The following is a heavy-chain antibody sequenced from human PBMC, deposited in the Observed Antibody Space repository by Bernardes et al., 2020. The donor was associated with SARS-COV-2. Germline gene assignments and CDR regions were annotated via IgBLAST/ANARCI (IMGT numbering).Heavy chain of an antibody. V-gene: IGHV3-30*03. D-gene: IGHD2-15*01. CDR2: TSNGGLKI. Sequence: GGSLRLSCAASGINFAASDIHWVRQAPGKGLEWVALTSNGGLKIDYSDTVKGRFTLSRDTSKKTVFLQMSSLSAEDTAVYYCARDRQDLVVVLTAPDFWGQGTLVTVSS. CDR1: GINFAASD. CDR3: ARDRQDLVVVLTAPDF. J-gene: IGHJ4*02.